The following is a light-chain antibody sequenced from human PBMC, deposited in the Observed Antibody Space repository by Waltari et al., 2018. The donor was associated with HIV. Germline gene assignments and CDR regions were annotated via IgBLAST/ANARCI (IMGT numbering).Light chain of an antibody. CDR3: RQALQTPGT. V-gene: IGKV2-28*01. J-gene: IGKJ2*01. CDR2: LGS. CDR1: QSLLHSNGYNY. Sequence: DIVMTQSPLSLPVTPGDPASISCRSSQSLLHSNGYNYLDWYLQKPGQSPQLLIYLGSNRASGVPDRFSGSGSGTDFTLKISRVEAEDVGVYYCRQALQTPGTFGQGTKLEIK.